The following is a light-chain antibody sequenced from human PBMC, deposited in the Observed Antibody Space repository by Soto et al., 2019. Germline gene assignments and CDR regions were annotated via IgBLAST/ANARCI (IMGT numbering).Light chain of an antibody. CDR2: ESS. Sequence: QSVLTQPPSVSGAPGQRVTISCTGSSSNIGAGYDVNWYQQLPGTVPRLLIYESSIRPSGVPDRFSGSKSDTSASLAITGLQTEDEADYYCQSFDSSLTVWMFGGGTKLTVL. CDR3: QSFDSSLTVWM. J-gene: IGLJ3*02. CDR1: SSNIGAGYD. V-gene: IGLV1-40*01.